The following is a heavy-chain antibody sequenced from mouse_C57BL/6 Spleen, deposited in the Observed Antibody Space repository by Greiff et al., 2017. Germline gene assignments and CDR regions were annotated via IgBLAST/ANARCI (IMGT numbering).Heavy chain of an antibody. CDR2: IYPGNSDT. J-gene: IGHJ2*01. CDR3: TADCDGSNYKDY. CDR1: GYTFTSYW. Sequence: VQLQQSGTVLARPGASVKMSCKTSGYTFTSYWMHWVKQRPGQGLAWIGAIYPGNSDTSYNQKFKGKAKLTAVTSASTAYMELSSLTNEDSAVDYCTADCDGSNYKDYWGQGTTLTVAS. D-gene: IGHD1-1*01. V-gene: IGHV1-5*01.